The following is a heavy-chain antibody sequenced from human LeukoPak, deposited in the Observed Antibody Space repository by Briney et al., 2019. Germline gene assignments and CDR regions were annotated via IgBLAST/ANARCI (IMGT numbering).Heavy chain of an antibody. Sequence: ASVKVSCKASGYTFTSYGISWVRQAPGQGLEWMGWISAYNGNTNYAQKLQGRVTMTTDTSTSTAYMELRSLRSDDTAVYYCARTRYYDSQGWFDPWGQGTLVTVSS. CDR3: ARTRYYDSQGWFDP. V-gene: IGHV1-18*01. CDR1: GYTFTSYG. J-gene: IGHJ5*02. CDR2: ISAYNGNT. D-gene: IGHD3-22*01.